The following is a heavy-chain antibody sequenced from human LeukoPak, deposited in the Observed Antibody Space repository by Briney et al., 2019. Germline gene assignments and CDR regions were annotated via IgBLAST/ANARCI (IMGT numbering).Heavy chain of an antibody. CDR2: INSDGSRT. V-gene: IGHV3-74*01. J-gene: IGHJ5*02. CDR1: GFTFSSYW. Sequence: GGSLRLSCAASGFTFSSYWMHWVRQAPGKGLVWVAHINSDGSRTNYADSVKGRSTVSRDNAKNMLYLQVNSLRAEDTAVYYCARVREESPRWFDPWGQGTLVTVSS. CDR3: ARVREESPRWFDP.